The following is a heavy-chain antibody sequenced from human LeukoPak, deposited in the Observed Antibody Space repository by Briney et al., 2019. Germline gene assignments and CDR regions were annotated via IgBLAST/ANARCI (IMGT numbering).Heavy chain of an antibody. CDR3: ARDRSISAAGDTY. J-gene: IGHJ4*02. D-gene: IGHD6-13*01. CDR2: IWNDSTKK. CDR1: GFTFSDYG. V-gene: IGHV3-33*01. Sequence: GGSLRLSCAASGFTFSDYGMHWVRQAPGKGLEWVAVIWNDSTKKYYADSVKGRFTISRDNSKNTLYLQMNSLGVGDTAVYYCARDRSISAAGDTYWGQGTLVTVSS.